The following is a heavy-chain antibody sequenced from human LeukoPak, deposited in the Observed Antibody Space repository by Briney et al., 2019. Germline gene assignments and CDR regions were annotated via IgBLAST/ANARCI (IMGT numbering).Heavy chain of an antibody. CDR2: IYTSGNT. V-gene: IGHV4-61*09. D-gene: IGHD6-19*01. CDR1: GDSISSGRYS. Sequence: TSETLSLTCTVSGDSISSGRYSWNWIRQPAGKGLKWIGQIYTSGNTNYNPSLKSRVSISADTSKNQFSLKLNSVTAADTAVYYCARERVRIAVTGTKFFDYWGQGILVTVSS. J-gene: IGHJ4*02. CDR3: ARERVRIAVTGTKFFDY.